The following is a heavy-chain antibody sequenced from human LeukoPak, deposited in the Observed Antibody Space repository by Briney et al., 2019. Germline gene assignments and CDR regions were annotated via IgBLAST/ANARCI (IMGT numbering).Heavy chain of an antibody. CDR1: GGSISSGSYY. CDR3: ARDSSMYYYYYMDV. CDR2: IYTSGST. Sequence: SQTLSLTCTVSGGSISSGSYYWSWIRQAAGKGLEWIGRIYTSGSTNYNPSLKSRVTISVDTSKNKFSLKLSSVTAADTAVYYRARDSSMYYYYYMDVWGKGTTVTVSS. V-gene: IGHV4-61*02. J-gene: IGHJ6*03.